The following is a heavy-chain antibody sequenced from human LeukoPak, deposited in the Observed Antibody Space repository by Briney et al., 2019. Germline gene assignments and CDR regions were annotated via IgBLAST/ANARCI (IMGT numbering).Heavy chain of an antibody. D-gene: IGHD2-8*01. Sequence: PGGSLRLSCAASGFTVSSNYMSWVRHAPGKGLEWVSVIYSGGSTYYADSVKGRFTISRDNSKNTLYLQMNSLRAEDAAVYYCARDPGLMDVRGAFDIWGQGTMVTVSS. V-gene: IGHV3-53*01. CDR1: GFTVSSNY. CDR3: ARDPGLMDVRGAFDI. J-gene: IGHJ3*02. CDR2: IYSGGST.